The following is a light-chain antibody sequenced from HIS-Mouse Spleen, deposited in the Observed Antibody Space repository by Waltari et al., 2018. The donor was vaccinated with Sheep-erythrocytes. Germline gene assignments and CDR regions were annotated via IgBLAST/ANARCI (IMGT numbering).Light chain of an antibody. CDR3: CSYAGSSTPWV. CDR2: EGS. V-gene: IGLV2-23*01. CDR1: SSDVGSYNL. Sequence: QSALTQPASVSGSPGQSITISCTGTSSDVGSYNLVSWYQQHPGKAPKLMIYEGSKRPSGVSTRFSGSKSCNTASLTISGLQAEDEADYYCCSYAGSSTPWVFGGGTKLTVL. J-gene: IGLJ3*02.